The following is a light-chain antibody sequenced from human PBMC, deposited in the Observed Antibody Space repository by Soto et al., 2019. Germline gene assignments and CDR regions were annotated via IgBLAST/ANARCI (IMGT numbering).Light chain of an antibody. CDR2: AAS. J-gene: IGKJ1*01. V-gene: IGKV1-39*01. CDR3: QQSYSTRWT. Sequence: DIQMTQSPSSLSASVGDRVTITCRASQSISSYLNWYQQKPGKAPKLLIYAASSLQSGVPSRFSGSGSGTDFTLTISSLQPEDCATYYCQQSYSTRWTFGQGTKVDIK. CDR1: QSISSY.